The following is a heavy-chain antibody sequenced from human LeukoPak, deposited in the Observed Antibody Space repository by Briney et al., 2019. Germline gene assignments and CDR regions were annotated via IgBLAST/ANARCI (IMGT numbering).Heavy chain of an antibody. V-gene: IGHV3-9*01. CDR2: ISWNSGSI. Sequence: LAGGSLRLSCAASGFTFDDYAMHWVRQAPGKGLEWVSGISWNSGSIGYADSVKGRFTISRDNSKNTLYLEVNNLRPEDTAFYFCARDTPYYLDSWGPGTLVTVSP. CDR3: ARDTPYYLDS. J-gene: IGHJ4*02. CDR1: GFTFDDYA. D-gene: IGHD2-21*01.